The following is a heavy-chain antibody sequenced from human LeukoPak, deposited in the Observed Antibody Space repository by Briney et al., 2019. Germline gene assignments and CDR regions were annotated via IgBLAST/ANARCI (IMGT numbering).Heavy chain of an antibody. CDR2: INHSGST. D-gene: IGHD2-2*01. Sequence: SETLSLTCAVYGGSFSGYYWSWIRQPPGKGLEWIGEINHSGSTNYNPSLKSRVTISVDTSKNQFSLKPSSVTAADTAVYYFARGGSYFSIPSGYHPSYYRAVWGKGPTVTVSS. V-gene: IGHV4-34*01. CDR3: ARGGSYFSIPSGYHPSYYRAV. J-gene: IGHJ6*03. CDR1: GGSFSGYY.